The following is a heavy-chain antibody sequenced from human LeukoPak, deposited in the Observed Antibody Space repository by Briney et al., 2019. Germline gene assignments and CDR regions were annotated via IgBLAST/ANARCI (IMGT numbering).Heavy chain of an antibody. CDR3: ARSLDAGNPPESGY. CDR2: ISAYNGNT. CDR1: GYTFTSYG. V-gene: IGHV1-18*01. Sequence: VASVKVSCKASGYTFTSYGISWVRQAPGQGLEWMGWISAYNGNTNYAQKLQGRVTMTTDTSTSTAYMELRSLRSDDTAVYYCARSLDAGNPPESGYWGQGTLVTVSS. J-gene: IGHJ4*02. D-gene: IGHD4-23*01.